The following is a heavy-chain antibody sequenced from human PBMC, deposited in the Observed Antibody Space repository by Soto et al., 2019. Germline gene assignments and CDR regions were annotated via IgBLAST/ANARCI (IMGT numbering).Heavy chain of an antibody. CDR3: GIVDTAMGQPIGDAFDI. CDR2: IIPIFGTA. D-gene: IGHD5-18*01. CDR1: GGTFSSYA. J-gene: IGHJ3*02. Sequence: QVQLVQSGAEVKKPGSSVKVSCKASGGTFSSYAISWVRQAPGQGLEWMVGIIPIFGTANYAQKFQGRVTITADESTSTAYMELSSLRSEDTAVYYCGIVDTAMGQPIGDAFDIWGQGTMVTVSS. V-gene: IGHV1-69*01.